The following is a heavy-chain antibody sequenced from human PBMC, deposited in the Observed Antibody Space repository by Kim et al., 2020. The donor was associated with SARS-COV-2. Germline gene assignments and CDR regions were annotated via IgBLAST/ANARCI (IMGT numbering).Heavy chain of an antibody. Sequence: YADSVKGTFTISRDHSKHTVYLQRSSLRAEDTAVYYCAAYSPSDYSFDYWGQGSLVTVSS. J-gene: IGHJ4*02. D-gene: IGHD5-12*01. CDR3: AAYSPSDYSFDY. V-gene: IGHV3-66*01.